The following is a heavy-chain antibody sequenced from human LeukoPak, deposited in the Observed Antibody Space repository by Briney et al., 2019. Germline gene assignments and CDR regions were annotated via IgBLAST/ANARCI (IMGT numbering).Heavy chain of an antibody. CDR1: GGSISSGDYF. J-gene: IGHJ5*02. Sequence: PSETLSLTCSVSGGSISSGDYFWSWIRQPPGKGLEWIAYMYYSGSTYYNPSLKSRVTMSADTSKNQLSLTLSSVTAADTAVYYCARPYYYDSRIDPWGQGILVTVSS. CDR3: ARPYYYDSRIDP. D-gene: IGHD3-22*01. CDR2: MYYSGST. V-gene: IGHV4-30-4*01.